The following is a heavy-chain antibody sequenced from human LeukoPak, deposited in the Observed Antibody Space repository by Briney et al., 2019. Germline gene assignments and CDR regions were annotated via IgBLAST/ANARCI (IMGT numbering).Heavy chain of an antibody. D-gene: IGHD6-13*01. J-gene: IGHJ6*02. CDR1: GYTFTGYY. Sequence: GASVKVSCKASGYTFTGYYMHWVRQAPGQGLEWMGLINPNSGGTNYAQKFQGRVTMTRDTSISTAYMELSRLRSDDTAVYYCARGGVISSWYETDYYYYYGMDVWGQGTTVTVSS. V-gene: IGHV1-2*02. CDR2: INPNSGGT. CDR3: ARGGVISSWYETDYYYYYGMDV.